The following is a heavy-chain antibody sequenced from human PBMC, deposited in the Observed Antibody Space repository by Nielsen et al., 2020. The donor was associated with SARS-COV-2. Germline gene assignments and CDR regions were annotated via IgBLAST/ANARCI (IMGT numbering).Heavy chain of an antibody. CDR3: SGQTRPNLNWYTLGDGFDY. D-gene: IGHD1-1*01. Sequence: GESLKISCKGSGYSFTSYWISWVRQMPGKGLEWMGRIDPSDSYTNYSPSFQGHVTIPADKSISTAYPQWSRLKASDTAMYYCSGQTRPNLNWYTLGDGFDYWGQGTLVTVSS. V-gene: IGHV5-10-1*01. CDR1: GYSFTSYW. CDR2: IDPSDSYT. J-gene: IGHJ4*02.